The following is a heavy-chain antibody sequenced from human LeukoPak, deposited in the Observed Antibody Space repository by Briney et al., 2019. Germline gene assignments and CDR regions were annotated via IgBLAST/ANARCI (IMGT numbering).Heavy chain of an antibody. CDR3: ARNSYSYGYLTGYYFDF. CDR1: GGSFSGYS. Sequence: RSSETLSLTCAVYGGSFSGYSWSWIRQSPGKGLEWIWEINHSGSTNYNPSLKSRVTVSVDTAKHQFSLNLGSVTAADTAVYYCARNSYSYGYLTGYYFDFWGQGTLVTVSS. V-gene: IGHV4-34*01. D-gene: IGHD5-18*01. J-gene: IGHJ4*02. CDR2: INHSGST.